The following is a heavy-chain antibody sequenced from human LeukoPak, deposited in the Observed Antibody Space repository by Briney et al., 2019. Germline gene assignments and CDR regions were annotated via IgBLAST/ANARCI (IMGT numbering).Heavy chain of an antibody. D-gene: IGHD1-1*01. CDR3: ARDKVGTGYYFDY. CDR2: ISGSSSSI. J-gene: IGHJ4*02. V-gene: IGHV3-48*04. CDR1: GFTFSNYG. Sequence: GGSLRLSCAASGFTFSNYGMNWVRQAPGKGLEWVSYISGSSSSIYYADSVKGLFTISRDNAKDSVYLHMNSLRAEDTAVYFCARDKVGTGYYFDYWGQGTLVTVSS.